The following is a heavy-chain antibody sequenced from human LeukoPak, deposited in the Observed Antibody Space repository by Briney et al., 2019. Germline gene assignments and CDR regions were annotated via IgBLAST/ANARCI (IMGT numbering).Heavy chain of an antibody. Sequence: PSETLSLTCTVSGGSISSYYWSWIRQPPGKGLEWIGYIYYSGSTNYNPSLKSRVTISVDTPKNQFSLKLSSVTAADTAVYYCARLTYGWFDPWGQGTLVTVSS. CDR2: IYYSGST. V-gene: IGHV4-59*01. CDR1: GGSISSYY. D-gene: IGHD3-10*01. CDR3: ARLTYGWFDP. J-gene: IGHJ5*02.